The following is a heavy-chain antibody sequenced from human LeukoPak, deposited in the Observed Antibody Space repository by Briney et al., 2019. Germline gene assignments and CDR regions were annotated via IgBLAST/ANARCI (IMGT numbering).Heavy chain of an antibody. D-gene: IGHD3-22*01. CDR2: INHSGST. CDR3: ARGPPTDYYDSSGFYYVFDY. V-gene: IGHV4-34*01. J-gene: IGHJ4*02. Sequence: NSSETLSLTCAVYGGSFSGYYWSWIRQPPGKGLEWIGEINHSGSTNYNPSLKSRVTISVDTSKNQFSLKLSSVTAADTAVYFCARGPPTDYYDSSGFYYVFDYWGQGTLVTVPS. CDR1: GGSFSGYY.